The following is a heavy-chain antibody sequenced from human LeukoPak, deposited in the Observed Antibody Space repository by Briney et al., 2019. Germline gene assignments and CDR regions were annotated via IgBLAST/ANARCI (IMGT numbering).Heavy chain of an antibody. CDR3: ARDSGTTGEVKFDP. J-gene: IGHJ5*02. D-gene: IGHD3-10*01. Sequence: SETLSLTCSVDVGSFSGFYWSWIRQSPGKGLEWIGGINHSAFTDYNPSLKSRVTMSVDTSKNQFSLKLSSVTAADTAVYYCARDSGTTGEVKFDPWGQGTLVTVSS. V-gene: IGHV4-34*10. CDR2: INHSAFT. CDR1: VGSFSGFY.